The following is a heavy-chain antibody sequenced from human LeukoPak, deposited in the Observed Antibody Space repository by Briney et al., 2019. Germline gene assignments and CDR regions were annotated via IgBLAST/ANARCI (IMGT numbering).Heavy chain of an antibody. CDR2: IRSSSSTI. Sequence: GGSLRLSCAASGFSFSSYSMNWVRQAPGKGLEWVSYIRSSSSTICYADSVKGRFTISRDNAKNSLYLQMNSLTADDTAVYYCARVSQTSSSWTFEHWGQGTLVIVSS. J-gene: IGHJ1*01. CDR1: GFSFSSYS. D-gene: IGHD6-13*01. CDR3: ARVSQTSSSWTFEH. V-gene: IGHV3-48*01.